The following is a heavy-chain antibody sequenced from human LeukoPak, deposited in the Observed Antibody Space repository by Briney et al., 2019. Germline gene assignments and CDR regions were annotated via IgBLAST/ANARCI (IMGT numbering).Heavy chain of an antibody. D-gene: IGHD3-10*01. CDR3: ARGLGYGSGSYQPYYFDY. CDR1: GGSISSGGYS. J-gene: IGHJ4*02. V-gene: IGHV4-30-2*01. CDR2: IYHSGST. Sequence: SETLSLTCAVSGGSISSGGYSWSWIRQPPGKGLEWIGYIYHSGSTYYNPSLKSRVTISVDRSKDQFSLKLSSVTAADTAVYYCARGLGYGSGSYQPYYFDYWGQGTLVTVSS.